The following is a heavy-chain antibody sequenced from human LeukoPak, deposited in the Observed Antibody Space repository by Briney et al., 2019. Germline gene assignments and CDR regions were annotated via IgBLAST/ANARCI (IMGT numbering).Heavy chain of an antibody. CDR2: IYTSRST. V-gene: IGHV4-4*07. Sequence: SETLSLTCTVPGGPISSYYWTWIRQPTGKGLEWIGRIYTSRSTNYNPSLKSRVTMSVDTSKSQFSLKLSSVTAADTAVYYCARGIQLWLRLRRNNYFDYWGQGTLVTVSS. J-gene: IGHJ4*02. CDR1: GGPISSYY. D-gene: IGHD5-18*01. CDR3: ARGIQLWLRLRRNNYFDY.